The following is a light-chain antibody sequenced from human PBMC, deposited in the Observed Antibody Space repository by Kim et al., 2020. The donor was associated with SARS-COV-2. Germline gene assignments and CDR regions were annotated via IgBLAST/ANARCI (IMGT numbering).Light chain of an antibody. CDR1: SSDVGGYNY. CDR2: DVS. CDR3: SSYTSSSTLL. J-gene: IGLJ2*01. V-gene: IGLV2-14*03. Sequence: QSALTQPASVSGSPGQSVTISCTGTSSDVGGYNYVSWYQYHPGKAPKLMIYDVSERPSGVSNRFSGSKSGNTASLTISGLQAEDEGDYYCSSYTSSSTLLFGGGTQLTVL.